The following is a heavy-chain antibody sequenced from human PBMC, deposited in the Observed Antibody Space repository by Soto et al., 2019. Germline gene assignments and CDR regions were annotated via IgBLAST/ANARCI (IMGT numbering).Heavy chain of an antibody. D-gene: IGHD3-3*01. CDR2: IYYSGST. Sequence: SETLSLTCTVSGGSISSYYWSWIRQPPGKGLEWIGYIYYSGSTNYNPSLKSRVTISVDTSKNQFSLKLSSVTAAGTAVYYCARDLGSPGSYYDFWSGTKGAFDIWGQGTMVTVSS. CDR1: GGSISSYY. J-gene: IGHJ3*02. CDR3: ARDLGSPGSYYDFWSGTKGAFDI. V-gene: IGHV4-59*01.